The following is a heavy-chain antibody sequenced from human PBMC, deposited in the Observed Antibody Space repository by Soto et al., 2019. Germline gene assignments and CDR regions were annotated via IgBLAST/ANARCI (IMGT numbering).Heavy chain of an antibody. CDR3: ARDYSRGSPFS. V-gene: IGHV3-33*01. CDR1: GFTFSSYG. D-gene: IGHD1-26*01. Sequence: PGGSLRLSCAASGFTFSSYGMHWVRQAPGKGLEWVAVIWYDGSNKYYADSVKGRFTISRDNSKNTLYLQMNSLRAEDTAVYYCARDYSRGSPFSWGQGTLVTVSS. J-gene: IGHJ5*02. CDR2: IWYDGSNK.